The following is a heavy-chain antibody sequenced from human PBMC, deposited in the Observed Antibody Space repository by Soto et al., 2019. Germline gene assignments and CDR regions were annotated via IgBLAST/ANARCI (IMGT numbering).Heavy chain of an antibody. D-gene: IGHD2-8*01. V-gene: IGHV3-48*02. CDR3: ERVKCTNGVCERGSHYGMDV. J-gene: IGHJ6*02. Sequence: GVSLLLSCAASGFTFSSYSMNWVRQAPGKGLEWVSYISSSSSTIYYADSVKGRFTISRDNAKNSLYLQMNSLRDEDTAVYYCERVKCTNGVCERGSHYGMDVWGQGTTV. CDR1: GFTFSSYS. CDR2: ISSSSSTI.